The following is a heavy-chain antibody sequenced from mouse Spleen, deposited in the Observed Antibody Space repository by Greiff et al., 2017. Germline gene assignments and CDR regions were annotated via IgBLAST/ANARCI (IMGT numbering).Heavy chain of an antibody. CDR3: ARQGDGNYPYAMDY. J-gene: IGHJ4*01. Sequence: DVKLVESGGDLVKPGGSLKLSCAASGFTFSSYGMSWVRQTPDKRLEWVATISSGGSYTYYPDSVKGRFTISRDNAKNTLYLQMSSLKSEDTAMYYCARQGDGNYPYAMDYWGQGTSVTVSS. D-gene: IGHD2-1*01. V-gene: IGHV5-6*02. CDR1: GFTFSSYG. CDR2: ISSGGSYT.